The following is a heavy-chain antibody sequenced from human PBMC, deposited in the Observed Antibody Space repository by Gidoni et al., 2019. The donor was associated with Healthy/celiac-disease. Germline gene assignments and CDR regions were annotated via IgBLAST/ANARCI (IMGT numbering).Heavy chain of an antibody. CDR3: ATLPAGGSGSYYYDFDY. CDR2: IYPGDSDT. J-gene: IGHJ4*02. Sequence: EVQLVQSGAEVHKPGESLKLSCKGSGYSFTIYRSGWVRRMPGKGLEWMGIIYPGDSDTRYSPSFQGQVTISADKSISTAYLQWSSLKASDTAMYYCATLPAGGSGSYYYDFDYWGQGTLVTVSS. D-gene: IGHD3-10*01. V-gene: IGHV5-51*01. CDR1: GYSFTIYR.